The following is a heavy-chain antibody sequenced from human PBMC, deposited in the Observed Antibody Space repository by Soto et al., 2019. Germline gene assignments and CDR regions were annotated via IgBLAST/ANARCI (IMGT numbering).Heavy chain of an antibody. Sequence: ETLSLTCTVTVYSISSRRYYWGWIPQRPGKGLEWIGSIYYIGSTYTNPSLRSRVSMSIDTSKDQFSLKLKSVTAADTALYFCARRRTSVVTQAYFDVWGPGSLVTVSS. J-gene: IGHJ4*02. D-gene: IGHD2-21*02. CDR3: ARRRTSVVTQAYFDV. CDR2: IYYIGST. CDR1: VYSISSRRYY. V-gene: IGHV4-39*01.